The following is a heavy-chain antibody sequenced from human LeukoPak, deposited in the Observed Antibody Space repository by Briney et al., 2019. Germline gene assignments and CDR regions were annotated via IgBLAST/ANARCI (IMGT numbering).Heavy chain of an antibody. V-gene: IGHV1-2*02. CDR3: ARSTRRMDYGGESRSPFPFDY. CDR1: GYTFTGYY. J-gene: IGHJ4*02. Sequence: ASVKVSCKASGYTFTGYYMHWVRQAPGQGLEWMGWINPNSGGTNYAQKFQGRVTMIRDTSITTTYMALISLTSDDTAVYYCARSTRRMDYGGESRSPFPFDYWGQGTLVTVSS. CDR2: INPNSGGT. D-gene: IGHD4-23*01.